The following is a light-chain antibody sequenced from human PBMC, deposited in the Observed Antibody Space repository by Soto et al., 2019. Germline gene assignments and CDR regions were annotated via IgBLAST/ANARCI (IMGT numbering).Light chain of an antibody. CDR3: HQYAWSPLT. V-gene: IGKV3-20*01. Sequence: EIVLTQSPGTLSLSPGERATLSCRASQTVPSSDLAWCQQRPGQAPRLLIYDASSRAFGIPDRFSGSESGTDFTLTISSLEPEDFAVYYCHQYAWSPLTFGQGTRLEIK. CDR2: DAS. J-gene: IGKJ5*01. CDR1: QTVPSSD.